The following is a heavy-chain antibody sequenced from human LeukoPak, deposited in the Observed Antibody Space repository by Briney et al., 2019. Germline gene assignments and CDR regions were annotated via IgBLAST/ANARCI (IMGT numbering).Heavy chain of an antibody. Sequence: GGSLRLSCAASGFTFSSYGMHWVRQAPGKGLEWVGRIKSKTHGGTTDYAAPVKGRFTISRDDSKNTLYLQMNSLKTEDTAVYYCTTSPAAGIDYWGQGTLVTVSS. CDR1: GFTFSSYG. CDR2: IKSKTHGGTT. D-gene: IGHD6-13*01. CDR3: TTSPAAGIDY. J-gene: IGHJ4*02. V-gene: IGHV3-15*01.